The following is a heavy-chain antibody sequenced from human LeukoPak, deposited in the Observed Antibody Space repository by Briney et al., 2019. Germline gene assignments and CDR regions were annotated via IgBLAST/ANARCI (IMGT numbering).Heavy chain of an antibody. D-gene: IGHD3-10*01. Sequence: GRSLRLSCAASGFTFSSYAMHWVRQAPGKGLEWVAVISYDGSNKYYADSVKGRVTISRDNSKNTLYLQMNSLRAEDTAVYYCARDVYGSGGYPGGSDPWGQRTLVTVSS. CDR1: GFTFSSYA. V-gene: IGHV3-30*04. J-gene: IGHJ5*02. CDR3: ARDVYGSGGYPGGSDP. CDR2: ISYDGSNK.